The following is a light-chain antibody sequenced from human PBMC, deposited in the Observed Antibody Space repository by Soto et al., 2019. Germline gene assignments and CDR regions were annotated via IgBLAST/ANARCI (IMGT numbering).Light chain of an antibody. V-gene: IGLV1-40*01. CDR3: QSFDSSLSGFYV. CDR2: DNN. CDR1: SSNIGAGYD. Sequence: QAVVTQPPSVSGAPGQRVTISCTGSSSNIGAGYDVQWYQQLPGSAPKLLIYDNNNRPSGVPARFSGSKSVTSASLAITGLQAEDEAEYYCQSFDSSLSGFYVFGTGTQLTVL. J-gene: IGLJ1*01.